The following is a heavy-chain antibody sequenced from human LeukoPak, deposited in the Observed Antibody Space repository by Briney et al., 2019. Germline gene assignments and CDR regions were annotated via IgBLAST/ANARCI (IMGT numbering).Heavy chain of an antibody. V-gene: IGHV3-30*03. CDR2: ISYDGSNK. CDR1: GFTFSSYG. J-gene: IGHJ3*02. CDR3: AREGRDYYDSRNASDI. D-gene: IGHD3-22*01. Sequence: GGSLRLSCAASGFTFSSYGMHWVRQAPGKGLEWVAVISYDGSNKYYADSVKGRFTISRDNSKNTLYLQMNSLRAEDTAVYYCAREGRDYYDSRNASDIWGQGTMVTVSS.